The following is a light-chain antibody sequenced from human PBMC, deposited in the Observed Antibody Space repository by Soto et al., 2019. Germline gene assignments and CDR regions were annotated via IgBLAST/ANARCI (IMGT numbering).Light chain of an antibody. V-gene: IGKV1-39*01. CDR2: AAS. Sequence: QMTQSPSSLSASVGDRVIITCRADHSINNYLNWYQQKRGQVPKLLIYAASTLQSGVPSRFSGSGSGRVFTLTINSLQPEDFATYYCQQSYSTLGTFGRGTRVEI. CDR3: QQSYSTLGT. J-gene: IGKJ1*01. CDR1: HSINNY.